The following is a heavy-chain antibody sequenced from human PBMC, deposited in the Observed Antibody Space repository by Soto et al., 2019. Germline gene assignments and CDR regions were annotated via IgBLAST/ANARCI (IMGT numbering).Heavy chain of an antibody. J-gene: IGHJ4*02. CDR2: IWYDGTNK. D-gene: IGHD1-26*01. V-gene: IGHV3-33*01. CDR3: ARFYSGSYYYFDY. CDR1: GFTFSSYG. Sequence: LRLSCAASGFTFSSYGMHWVRQAPGKGLEWVAVIWYDGTNKYYADSVKGRFTISRDNSKNTLFLQMNSLRAEDTAVYYCARFYSGSYYYFDYWGQGTLVTVSS.